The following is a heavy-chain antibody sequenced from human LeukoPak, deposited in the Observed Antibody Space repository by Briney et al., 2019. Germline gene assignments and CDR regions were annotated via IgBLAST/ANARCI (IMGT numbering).Heavy chain of an antibody. D-gene: IGHD5-18*01. Sequence: GASVKVSCKASGYTFTSYGISWVRQAPGQGLEWMGWVSGYNGNTNYAQKLQGRVTMTTDTSTSTAYMELRSLRSDDTAVYYCARDGQLWSSRAFDIWGQGTMVTVSS. CDR2: VSGYNGNT. J-gene: IGHJ3*02. CDR3: ARDGQLWSSRAFDI. CDR1: GYTFTSYG. V-gene: IGHV1-18*01.